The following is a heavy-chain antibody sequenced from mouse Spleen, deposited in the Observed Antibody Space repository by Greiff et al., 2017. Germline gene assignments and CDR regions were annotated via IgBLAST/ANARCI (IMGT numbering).Heavy chain of an antibody. CDR1: GFTFSSYY. Sequence: EVKLMESGGGLVKLGGSLKLSCAASGFTFSSYYMSWVRQTPEKRLEWVATISNSGGSTYYPDSVKDRFTISRDNAKNTLYLQMSSLDSEDTAVYYCARALVPYYFDYWGQGTTLTVSS. V-gene: IGHV5-6-2*01. CDR2: ISNSGGST. CDR3: ARALVPYYFDY. J-gene: IGHJ2*01.